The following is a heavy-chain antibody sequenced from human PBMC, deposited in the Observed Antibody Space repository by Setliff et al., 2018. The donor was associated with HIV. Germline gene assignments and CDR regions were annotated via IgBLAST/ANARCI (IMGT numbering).Heavy chain of an antibody. Sequence: SETLSLTCTVSGGSIGSYYWSWIRQPPGKGLEWIGYIYYSGSSNYNPSLKSRVTISVDTSKNHFSLKLSSVTAADTAVYYCASLSGGSDWYFDLWGRGTLVTVSS. J-gene: IGHJ2*01. CDR3: ASLSGGSDWYFDL. CDR2: IYYSGSS. D-gene: IGHD2-15*01. V-gene: IGHV4-59*01. CDR1: GGSIGSYY.